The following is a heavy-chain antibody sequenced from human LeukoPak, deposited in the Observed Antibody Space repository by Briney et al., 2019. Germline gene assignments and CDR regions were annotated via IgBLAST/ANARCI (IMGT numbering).Heavy chain of an antibody. D-gene: IGHD4-23*01. CDR3: ARTVAHYYYYYYMDV. CDR2: IYYSGST. Sequence: SETLSLTRTVSDGSINGYYWSWIRQPPGKGLEWIGYIYYSGSTNYNPSLKSRVTISVDTSKNQFSLKLSSVTAAETAVYYCARTVAHYYYYYYMDVWGKGTTVTVSS. V-gene: IGHV4-59*01. CDR1: DGSINGYY. J-gene: IGHJ6*03.